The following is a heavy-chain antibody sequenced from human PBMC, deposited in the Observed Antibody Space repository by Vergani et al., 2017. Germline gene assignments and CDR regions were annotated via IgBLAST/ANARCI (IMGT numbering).Heavy chain of an antibody. J-gene: IGHJ4*02. V-gene: IGHV3-21*01. CDR1: GFTFSSYS. Sequence: EVQLVESGGGLVKPGGSLRLSCAASGFTFSSYSMNWVRQAPGKGLEWVSSISSSSSYIYYADSVKGRFTISRDNAKNSLYLQMNSLRAEDMAVYYCARDPLTYSSSWFDYWGQGTLVTVSS. CDR3: ARDPLTYSSSWFDY. D-gene: IGHD6-13*01. CDR2: ISSSSSYI.